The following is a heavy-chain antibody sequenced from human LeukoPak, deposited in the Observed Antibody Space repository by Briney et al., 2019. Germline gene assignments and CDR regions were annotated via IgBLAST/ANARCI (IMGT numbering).Heavy chain of an antibody. CDR1: GGSISSYY. J-gene: IGHJ6*03. Sequence: SETLSLTCTVSGGSISSYYWSWIRQPPGKGLEWIGYIYDSGSTNYNPSLKSRVTISVDTSKNQFSLKLSSVTAADTAVYYCAGVVTAISYYYYYMDVWGKGTTVTVSS. V-gene: IGHV4-59*01. CDR3: AGVVTAISYYYYYMDV. D-gene: IGHD2-21*02. CDR2: IYDSGST.